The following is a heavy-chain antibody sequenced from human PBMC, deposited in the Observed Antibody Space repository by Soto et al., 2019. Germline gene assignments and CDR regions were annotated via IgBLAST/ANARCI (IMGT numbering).Heavy chain of an antibody. CDR3: ARDHYGPLDY. J-gene: IGHJ4*02. D-gene: IGHD3-10*01. Sequence: QVQLVQSGAEVKKPGASVKVSCRPSGYTFTAYYIHWVRQAPGQGLEWMGWVDPNSGGTRDAPNFQGRVTMTRDTSISTVYMELNWLRSDDTALSDCARDHYGPLDYWGQGTLVTVSS. CDR2: VDPNSGGT. V-gene: IGHV1-2*02. CDR1: GYTFTAYY.